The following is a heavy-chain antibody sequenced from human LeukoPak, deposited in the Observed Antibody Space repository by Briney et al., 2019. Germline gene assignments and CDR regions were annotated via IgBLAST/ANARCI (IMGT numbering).Heavy chain of an antibody. D-gene: IGHD3-10*01. CDR1: GGTFSSYA. V-gene: IGHV1-69*01. CDR3: ARDLYYYGSGSYYFDY. J-gene: IGHJ4*02. Sequence: SVKVSCKASGGTFSSYAISWVRQAPGQGLEWMGGIIPIFGTANYAQKFQGRVTITADESASTAYMELSSLRSEDTAVYYCARDLYYYGSGSYYFDYWGQGTLVTVSS. CDR2: IIPIFGTA.